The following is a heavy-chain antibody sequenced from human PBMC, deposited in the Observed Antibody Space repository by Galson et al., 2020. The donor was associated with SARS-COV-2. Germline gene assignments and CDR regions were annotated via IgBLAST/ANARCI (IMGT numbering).Heavy chain of an antibody. CDR3: ARDAPIAAAGMAVFDY. J-gene: IGHJ4*02. V-gene: IGHV1-3*01. Sequence: ASVKVSCKASGYTFTNLAIHWVRQAPGQSLEWMGWINGGNGNTKYSQKFQDRLTITRDTSASTAYMELSSLRSEDTAVYYCARDAPIAAAGMAVFDYWGQGTLVTVSS. D-gene: IGHD6-13*01. CDR1: GYTFTNLA. CDR2: INGGNGNT.